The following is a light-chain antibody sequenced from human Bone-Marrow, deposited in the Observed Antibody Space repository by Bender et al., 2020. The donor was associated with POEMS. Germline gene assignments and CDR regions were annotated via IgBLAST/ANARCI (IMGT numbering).Light chain of an antibody. J-gene: IGLJ1*01. CDR2: DDS. Sequence: SYVLTQPPSVSVAPGQTASITCGGDRIGSQSVNWYQQKPGQAPVLVVYDDSDRPSGIPERFSGSNSGNTATLTISRVEAGDEADYYCQVWDSSLFYVFGTGTKVTVL. CDR1: RIGSQS. CDR3: QVWDSSLFYV. V-gene: IGLV3-21*02.